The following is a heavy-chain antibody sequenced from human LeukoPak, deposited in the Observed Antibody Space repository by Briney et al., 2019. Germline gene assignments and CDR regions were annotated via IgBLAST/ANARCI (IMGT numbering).Heavy chain of an antibody. CDR2: IYYSGST. CDR1: GGSISSSSYY. D-gene: IGHD3-22*01. CDR3: ARQMQDYHSSGNNWFDP. J-gene: IGHJ5*02. Sequence: SETLSLTCTVSGGSISSSSYYWGWIRQPPGKGLEWIGSIYYSGSTYYNPSLKSRVTISVDTSKNQFSLKLSSVTAADTAVYYCARQMQDYHSSGNNWFDPWGQGTLVTVSS. V-gene: IGHV4-39*01.